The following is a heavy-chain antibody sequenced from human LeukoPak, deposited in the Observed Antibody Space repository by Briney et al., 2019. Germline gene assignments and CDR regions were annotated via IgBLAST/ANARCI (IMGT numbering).Heavy chain of an antibody. CDR2: ISYDGSNK. CDR1: GFTFSSYA. Sequence: SLRLSCAASGFTFSSYATHWVRQAPGKGLEWVAVISYDGSNKYYADSVKGRFTISRDNSKNTLYLQMNSLRAEDTAVYYCARDGYSSGWYTSYYYYGMDVWGQGTTVTVSS. J-gene: IGHJ6*02. D-gene: IGHD6-19*01. CDR3: ARDGYSSGWYTSYYYYGMDV. V-gene: IGHV3-30-3*01.